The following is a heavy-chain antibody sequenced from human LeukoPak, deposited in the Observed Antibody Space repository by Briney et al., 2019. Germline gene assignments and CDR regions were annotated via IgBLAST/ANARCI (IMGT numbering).Heavy chain of an antibody. CDR1: GSSITSGYY. V-gene: IGHV4-38-2*02. CDR3: TRGPSGGNDAVGV. Sequence: PSETLSLTCIVSGSSITSGYYWGWIRQPPGKGLEFIGCIYYGGSTYHNPSLRSRVTVSVDTSKNQFSLKVTSVTAADTAIYYCTRGPSGGNDAVGVWGQGSMVTVSS. J-gene: IGHJ3*01. D-gene: IGHD3-16*01. CDR2: IYYGGST.